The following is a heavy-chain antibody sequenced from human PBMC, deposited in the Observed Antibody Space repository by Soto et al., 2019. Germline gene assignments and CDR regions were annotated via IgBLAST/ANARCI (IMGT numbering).Heavy chain of an antibody. CDR3: AKEPTATVNCDF. CDR1: GFTFSSYD. D-gene: IGHD4-17*01. V-gene: IGHV3-23*01. CDR2: ISASGDST. Sequence: EVQVLESGGGLVQPGGSLRLSCAASGFTFSSYDMNWVRQAPGKGLEWVSGISASGDSTHYADSVKGRFTISRDNSKNTLYLQMNCLRAEDTAVYYCAKEPTATVNCDFWGQGTLVTVSS. J-gene: IGHJ4*02.